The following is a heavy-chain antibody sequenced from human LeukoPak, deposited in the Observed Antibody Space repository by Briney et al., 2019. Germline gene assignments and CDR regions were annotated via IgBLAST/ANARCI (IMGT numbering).Heavy chain of an antibody. J-gene: IGHJ5*02. CDR1: GGSISSSSYY. D-gene: IGHD3-22*01. CDR2: INHSGST. V-gene: IGHV4-39*07. Sequence: SETLSLTCTVSGGSISSSSYYWGWIRQPPGKGLEWIGEINHSGSTNYNPSLKSRVTISVDTSKNQFSLKLSSVTAADTAVYYCARKRHSSGYLRRWFDPWGQGTLVTVSS. CDR3: ARKRHSSGYLRRWFDP.